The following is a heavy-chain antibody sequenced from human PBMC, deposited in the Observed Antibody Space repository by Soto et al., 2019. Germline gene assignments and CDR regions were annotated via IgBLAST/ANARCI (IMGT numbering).Heavy chain of an antibody. D-gene: IGHD1-20*01. V-gene: IGHV1-18*01. Sequence: QVQLVQSGTEVKEPGASVKVSCKASGYTFATHGITWVRQAPGQGLEWMGWISAYNGSTNYAEKNQVRVPMTTDTFTNTAYIELKSLTSDDTAVYYCARDHNGLVLEVWGQGTTVTVSS. J-gene: IGHJ6*02. CDR1: GYTFATHG. CDR2: ISAYNGST. CDR3: ARDHNGLVLEV.